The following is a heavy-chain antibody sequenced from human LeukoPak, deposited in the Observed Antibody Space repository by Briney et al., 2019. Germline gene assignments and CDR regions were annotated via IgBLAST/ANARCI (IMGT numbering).Heavy chain of an antibody. D-gene: IGHD3-10*01. J-gene: IGHJ4*02. V-gene: IGHV1-18*04. CDR2: ISAYNGNT. CDR3: ARDRGITMVRGVIDY. Sequence: GASVKVSCKASGYTFTSYGISWVRQAPRQGLEWMGWISAYNGNTNYAQKLQGRVTMTTDTSTSTAYMELRSLRSDDTAVYYCARDRGITMVRGVIDYWGQGTLVTVSS. CDR1: GYTFTSYG.